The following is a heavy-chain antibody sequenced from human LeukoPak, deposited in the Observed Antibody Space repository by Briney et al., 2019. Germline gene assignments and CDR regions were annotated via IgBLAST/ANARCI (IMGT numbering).Heavy chain of an antibody. CDR1: GYSSTSYW. J-gene: IGHJ5*02. CDR2: IYPGDSDT. D-gene: IGHD3-10*01. CDR3: ARHKYYGSGSYSPNWFDP. V-gene: IGHV5-51*01. Sequence: GESLKISCKGSGYSSTSYWIGWVRQMPGKGLEWMGIIYPGDSDTRYSPSFQGQVTISADKSISTAYLQWSSLKASDTAMYYCARHKYYGSGSYSPNWFDPWGQGTLVTVSS.